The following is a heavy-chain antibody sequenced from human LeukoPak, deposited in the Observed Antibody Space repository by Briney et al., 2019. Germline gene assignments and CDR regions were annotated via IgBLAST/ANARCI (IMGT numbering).Heavy chain of an antibody. V-gene: IGHV5-51*01. Sequence: PGESLKISCKGSGYSFTSYWIGWVRQMPGKGLEWMGIIYPGDSETTYSPSFQGQVTISADKSISTAYLQWSSLKASDSAMYYCARRTEDRYYDGRGYYYGDWFDPWGQGTLVTVSS. CDR3: ARRTEDRYYDGRGYYYGDWFDP. CDR2: IYPGDSET. J-gene: IGHJ5*02. CDR1: GYSFTSYW. D-gene: IGHD3-22*01.